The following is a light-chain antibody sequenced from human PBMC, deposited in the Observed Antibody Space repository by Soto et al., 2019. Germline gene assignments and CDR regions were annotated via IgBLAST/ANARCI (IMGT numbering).Light chain of an antibody. J-gene: IGKJ1*01. CDR1: QSISSW. CDR3: QQCNGYPRT. CDR2: KAS. V-gene: IGKV1-5*03. Sequence: DIQMTQSPSTLSASVGDRVTITCRASQSISSWLAWYQQKPGKAPKLLIYKASSLESGVPSRFSGSGSGTEFTLAISSLQPDDFATYYCQQCNGYPRTLGQGTKVEIK.